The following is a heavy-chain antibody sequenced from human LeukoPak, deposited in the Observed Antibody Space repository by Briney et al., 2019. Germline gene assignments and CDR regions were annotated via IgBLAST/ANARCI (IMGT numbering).Heavy chain of an antibody. V-gene: IGHV4-39*07. CDR2: IYYSGST. CDR1: GVSISSTSYY. D-gene: IGHD6-19*01. J-gene: IGHJ4*02. CDR3: ASSGWYQVVVY. Sequence: SETLSLTCTVSGVSISSTSYYWGWIRQPPGKGLEWIGSIYYSGSTYYNPSLKSRVTISVDTSKNQFSLKLSSVTAADTAVYYCASSGWYQVVVYWGQGTLVTVSS.